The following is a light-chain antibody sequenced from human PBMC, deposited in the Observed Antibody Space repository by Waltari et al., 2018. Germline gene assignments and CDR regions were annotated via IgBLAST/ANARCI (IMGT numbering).Light chain of an antibody. J-gene: IGLJ3*02. CDR1: SSDVGVHNY. Sequence: QSALTQPASVSGSPGQSITISCTGTSSDVGVHNYVSWYQQHPGKAPKLMIYAVNKRPSVVSDRFSCSRSGNTASLTICGLQAEDEADYYCSSYTTSDPWVFGGGTKLTVL. V-gene: IGLV2-14*03. CDR2: AVN. CDR3: SSYTTSDPWV.